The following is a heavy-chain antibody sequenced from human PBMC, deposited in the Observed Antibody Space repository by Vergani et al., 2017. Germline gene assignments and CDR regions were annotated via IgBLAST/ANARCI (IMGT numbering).Heavy chain of an antibody. V-gene: IGHV3-74*01. J-gene: IGHJ6*02. D-gene: IGHD1-26*01. CDR3: ARRGRGDGMDV. CDR2: INSDGRCT. Sequence: EVQLVESGGGLVQPGGSLRLSCAASGFPFSSYWMPWVRQAPGKGMVWVSRINSDGRCTSYADSVKGRFTISRDNAKNTLYLQMNSLRAEDTAVYYCARRGRGDGMDVWGQGTTVTVSS. CDR1: GFPFSSYW.